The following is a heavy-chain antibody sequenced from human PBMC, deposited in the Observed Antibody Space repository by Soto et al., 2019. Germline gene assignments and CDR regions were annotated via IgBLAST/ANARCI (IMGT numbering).Heavy chain of an antibody. V-gene: IGHV4-59*01. J-gene: IGHJ3*02. D-gene: IGHD3-22*01. CDR3: AKWSLGTYSDRLDDVFDI. CDR2: VLYSGNT. Sequence: QLQLQESGPGLVKPSETLSLTCAVSGGPIRAYHWTWIRQPPGKGLEWIGYVLYSGNTKYNPSLKSRVTISADTSKNQCSLRLSSVTAADTAVYYCAKWSLGTYSDRLDDVFDIWGQGTMVTVSS. CDR1: GGPIRAYH.